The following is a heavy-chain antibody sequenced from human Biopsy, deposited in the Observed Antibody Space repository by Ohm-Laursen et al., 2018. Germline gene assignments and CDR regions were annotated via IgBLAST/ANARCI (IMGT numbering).Heavy chain of an antibody. CDR2: ISGNSDTI. V-gene: IGHV3-23*01. D-gene: IGHD4-17*01. CDR1: GFILNNYG. CDR3: ALAAAQTVTHFDY. Sequence: GSLRLSCAASGFILNNYGLTWFRQAPGKGLEWVSTISGNSDTIYDTDSVKGRFTISRDNSKNTLYLQMNSLRADDTAVYYCALAAAQTVTHFDYWGQGTLVTVSS. J-gene: IGHJ4*02.